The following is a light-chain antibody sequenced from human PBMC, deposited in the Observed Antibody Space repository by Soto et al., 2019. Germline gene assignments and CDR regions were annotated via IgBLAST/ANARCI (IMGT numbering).Light chain of an antibody. CDR1: TPNIGKNY. CDR3: AAWDDSLSGPV. Sequence: QSVLTQPPSASGTPGQRVTISCSGSTPNIGKNYVYWYQQLPGTAPKLLIYRNNQRPPGVPDRFSGSKSGTSASLAISGLRSEDEADYYCAAWDDSLSGPVFGGGTKLTVL. J-gene: IGLJ2*01. V-gene: IGLV1-47*01. CDR2: RNN.